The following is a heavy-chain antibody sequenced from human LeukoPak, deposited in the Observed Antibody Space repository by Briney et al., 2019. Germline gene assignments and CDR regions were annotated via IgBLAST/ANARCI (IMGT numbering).Heavy chain of an antibody. J-gene: IGHJ4*02. V-gene: IGHV3-7*01. CDR3: ARGIVVATITYYFDY. D-gene: IGHD5-12*01. CDR2: IKQDGSEK. Sequence: GGSLRLSCAASGFTFSSYWMSWVRQAPGKGLEWVANIKQDGSEKYYVDSVKGRFTISRDNAKNPLYLQMNSLRAEDTAVYYCARGIVVATITYYFDYWGQGTLVTVSS. CDR1: GFTFSSYW.